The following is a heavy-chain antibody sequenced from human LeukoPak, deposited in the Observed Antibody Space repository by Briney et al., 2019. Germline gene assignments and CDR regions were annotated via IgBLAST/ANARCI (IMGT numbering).Heavy chain of an antibody. CDR3: ARDSSQLTMVRGYYYYMDV. CDR2: ISYDGTNK. V-gene: IGHV3-30*04. Sequence: PGRSLRLSCAASGFTFSSYAMHWVRQAPGKGLEWVAVISYDGTNKYYADSVKGRFTISRDNAKNSLYLQMNSLRAEDTAVYYCARDSSQLTMVRGYYYYMDVWGKGTTVTVSS. D-gene: IGHD3-10*01. J-gene: IGHJ6*03. CDR1: GFTFSSYA.